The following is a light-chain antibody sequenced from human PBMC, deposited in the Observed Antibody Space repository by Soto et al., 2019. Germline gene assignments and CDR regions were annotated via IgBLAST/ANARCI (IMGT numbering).Light chain of an antibody. Sequence: AIRMTQSPSSFSASTGDRVTITCRASQGISSYLAWYQQKPGKAPKLLIYAASTLQSGVPSRFSGSGSGTDFTLTIASLQPEDFATYYCQQYSAHPLPFGGGTRVEIK. J-gene: IGKJ4*01. V-gene: IGKV1-8*01. CDR1: QGISSY. CDR2: AAS. CDR3: QQYSAHPLP.